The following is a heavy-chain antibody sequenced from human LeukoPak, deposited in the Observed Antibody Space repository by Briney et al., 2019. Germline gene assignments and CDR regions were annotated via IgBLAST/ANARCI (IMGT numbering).Heavy chain of an antibody. D-gene: IGHD3-10*01. V-gene: IGHV1-69*06. CDR2: IVPIFGTA. J-gene: IGHJ4*02. CDR3: ARAGITMVRGVTPFDY. CDR1: GGTFSSYA. Sequence: ASVKVSCKASGGTFSSYAISWVRQAPGQGLEWMGGIVPIFGTANYAQKFQGRVTITADKSTSTAYMELSSLRSEDTAVYYCARAGITMVRGVTPFDYWGQGTLVTVSS.